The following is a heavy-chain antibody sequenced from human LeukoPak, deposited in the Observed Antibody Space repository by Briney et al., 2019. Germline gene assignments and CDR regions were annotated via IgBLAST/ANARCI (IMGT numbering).Heavy chain of an antibody. CDR3: ARLSKGRYFDYIFDH. CDR2: TYYSGST. V-gene: IGHV4-39*01. J-gene: IGHJ4*02. Sequence: PSETLSLTCTVSGGSFSSYEYYWGWIRQPPGKGLEWIGNTYYSGSTYYNPSLKSRLTMSVDTSKNQFSLKMSPVTAADTAVYYCARLSKGRYFDYIFDHWGQGALVTVSS. CDR1: GGSFSSYEYY. D-gene: IGHD3-9*01.